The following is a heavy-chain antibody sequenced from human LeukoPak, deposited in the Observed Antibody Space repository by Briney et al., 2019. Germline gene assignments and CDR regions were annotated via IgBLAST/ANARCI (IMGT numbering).Heavy chain of an antibody. V-gene: IGHV4-59*01. CDR1: GGSISSYY. J-gene: IGHJ4*02. D-gene: IGHD3-22*01. CDR2: IYYSGST. CDR3: ARVQNYYDSSGYYYPDY. Sequence: SETLSLTCTVSGGSISSYYWSWIRQPPGKGLEWIGYIYYSGSTNYNPSLKSRVTISVDTSKNQFSLKLSSVTAADTAVYYCARVQNYYDSSGYYYPDYWGQGTLVTVSS.